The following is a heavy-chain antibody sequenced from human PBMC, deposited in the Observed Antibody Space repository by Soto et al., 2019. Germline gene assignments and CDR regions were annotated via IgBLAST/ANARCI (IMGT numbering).Heavy chain of an antibody. CDR2: ISGSGGST. Sequence: GGSLRLSCAASGFTFSSYAMSWVRQAPGKGLEWVSAISGSGGSTYYADSVKGRFTISRDNSKNTLYLQMNSLRAEDTAVYYCAKDTLDIVVVPAEMPRYNWFDPWGQGTLVTVSS. J-gene: IGHJ5*02. V-gene: IGHV3-23*01. CDR3: AKDTLDIVVVPAEMPRYNWFDP. D-gene: IGHD2-2*03. CDR1: GFTFSSYA.